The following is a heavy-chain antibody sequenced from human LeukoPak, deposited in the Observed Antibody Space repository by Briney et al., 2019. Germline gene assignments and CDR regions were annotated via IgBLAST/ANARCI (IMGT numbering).Heavy chain of an antibody. D-gene: IGHD3-22*01. CDR3: AKRGGFDSSGYYQPPEDY. CDR2: ISGSGLST. CDR1: GFTFSNFA. Sequence: QSGGSLRLSCVASGFTFSNFAISWVRQAPGKGLEWVSAISGSGLSTYYADSVKGRFTISRDNSKNTVYLQMNGLSADDAAVYYCAKRGGFDSSGYYQPPEDYWGQGTLVTVSS. V-gene: IGHV3-23*01. J-gene: IGHJ4*02.